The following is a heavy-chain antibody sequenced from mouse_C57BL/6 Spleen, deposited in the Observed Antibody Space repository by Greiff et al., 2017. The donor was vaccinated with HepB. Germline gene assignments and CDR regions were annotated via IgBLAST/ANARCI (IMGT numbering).Heavy chain of an antibody. CDR1: GYTFTSYG. CDR3: AREGEFIKDY. J-gene: IGHJ2*01. Sequence: VQLVESGAELARPGASVKLSCKASGYTFTSYGISWVKQRTGQGLEWIGEIYPRSGNTYYNEKFKGKATLTADKSSSTAYMELRSLTSEDSAVYFCAREGEFIKDYWGQGTTLTVSS. V-gene: IGHV1-81*01. CDR2: IYPRSGNT. D-gene: IGHD1-1*01.